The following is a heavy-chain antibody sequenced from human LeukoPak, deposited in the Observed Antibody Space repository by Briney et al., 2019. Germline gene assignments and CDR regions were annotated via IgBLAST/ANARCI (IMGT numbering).Heavy chain of an antibody. Sequence: GGSLRLSCAASGFTFSSYGMSWVRQAPGKGLEWVSAISGSGGSTYYADSVKGRFTISRDNSKNTLYLQMNSLRAEDTAVYYCAKVCSSGYYLSDAFDIWGQGTMVTVSS. CDR1: GFTFSSYG. CDR2: ISGSGGST. D-gene: IGHD3-22*01. CDR3: AKVCSSGYYLSDAFDI. J-gene: IGHJ3*02. V-gene: IGHV3-23*01.